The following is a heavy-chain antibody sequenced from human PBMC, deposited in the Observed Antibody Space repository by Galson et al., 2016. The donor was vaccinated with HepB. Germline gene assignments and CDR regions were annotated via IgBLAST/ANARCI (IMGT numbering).Heavy chain of an antibody. CDR1: GFTFSSFW. J-gene: IGHJ4*02. CDR2: IHQDGGQR. D-gene: IGHD1-26*01. CDR3: ARRMLVGAGFDY. Sequence: SLRLSCAASGFTFSSFWMSWVRQAPGKGLEWVANIHQDGGQRYYGDSVKGRFTVSRDNAKNSLYLHMNSLRVDDTALYYCARRMLVGAGFDYWGQGALVTASS. V-gene: IGHV3-7*04.